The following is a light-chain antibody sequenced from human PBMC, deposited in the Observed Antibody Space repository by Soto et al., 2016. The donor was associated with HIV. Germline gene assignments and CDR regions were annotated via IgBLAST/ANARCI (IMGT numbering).Light chain of an antibody. J-gene: IGKJ1*01. CDR3: MQALQTPPT. V-gene: IGKV2-28*01. Sequence: DIVMTQSPLSLPVTPGEPASISCRSSQSLLHSNGYNYLDWYLQKPGQSPQLLIYLGSNRASGVPDRFSGSGSGTDFTLKISRVEAEDVGVYYCMQALQTPPTFGQGTKAEI. CDR1: QSLLHSNGYNY. CDR2: LGS.